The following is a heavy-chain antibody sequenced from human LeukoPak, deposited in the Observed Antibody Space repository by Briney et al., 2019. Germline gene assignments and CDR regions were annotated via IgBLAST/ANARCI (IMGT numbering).Heavy chain of an antibody. CDR2: LNWNGAST. V-gene: IGHV3-20*04. CDR1: GFTFDDYG. D-gene: IGHD3-22*01. Sequence: GGSLRLSCAASGFTFDDYGLSWVRHVPGKGLEWVSGLNWNGASTGYADSVKGRFTTSRDNAKNSLYLQLNSLRAEDTAVYYCARESQSAYYFDSSGYEDAFDIWGQGTMVTVSS. CDR3: ARESQSAYYFDSSGYEDAFDI. J-gene: IGHJ3*02.